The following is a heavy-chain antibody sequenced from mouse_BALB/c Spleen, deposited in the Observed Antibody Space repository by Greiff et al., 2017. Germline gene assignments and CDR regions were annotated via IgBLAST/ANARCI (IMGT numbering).Heavy chain of an antibody. Sequence: QVHVKQSGAELAKPGASVKMSCKASGYTFTSYWMHWVKQRPGQGLEWIGYINPSTGYTEYNQKFKDKATLTADKSSSTAYMQLSSLTSEDSAVYYCARLTHYYGYDYWGQGTTLTVSS. CDR2: INPSTGYT. CDR1: GYTFTSYW. J-gene: IGHJ2*01. V-gene: IGHV1-7*01. CDR3: ARLTHYYGYDY. D-gene: IGHD1-2*01.